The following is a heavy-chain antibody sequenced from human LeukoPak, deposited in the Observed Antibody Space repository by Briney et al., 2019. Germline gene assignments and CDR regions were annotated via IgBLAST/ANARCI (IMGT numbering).Heavy chain of an antibody. CDR3: ARGGIQVSGVDEFDY. CDR2: IGIRGDT. V-gene: IGHV3-13*01. CDR1: GFTFIDYD. D-gene: IGHD5/OR15-5a*01. Sequence: GGSLRLSCAASGFTFIDYDMHWVRQVIGKGLEWVSAIGIRGDTHYSGSVKGRFTTSRENAESSLYLQMNSLRAEDTAVYYCARGGIQVSGVDEFDYWGQGTLVTVSS. J-gene: IGHJ4*02.